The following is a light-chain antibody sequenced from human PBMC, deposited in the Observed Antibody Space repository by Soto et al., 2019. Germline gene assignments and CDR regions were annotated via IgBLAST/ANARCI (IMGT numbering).Light chain of an antibody. J-gene: IGKJ1*01. V-gene: IGKV3-20*01. Sequence: IVLTQSPGPLSLSPGERATLSCRASQSVSSSYLAWYQQKPGQAPRLLIYGASSRATGIPDRFSGSGSGTDFTLTISRLEPEDFAVYYCQQYGSSHPTWTFGQGTKVDIK. CDR1: QSVSSSY. CDR2: GAS. CDR3: QQYGSSHPTWT.